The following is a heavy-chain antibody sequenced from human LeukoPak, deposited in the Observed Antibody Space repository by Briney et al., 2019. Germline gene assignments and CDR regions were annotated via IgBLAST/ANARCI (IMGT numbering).Heavy chain of an antibody. D-gene: IGHD6-13*01. J-gene: IGHJ4*02. V-gene: IGHV1-69*13. Sequence: ASVKVSCKASGGTFSSYAISWVRQAPGQGLEWMRGIIPIFGTANYAQKFQGRVTITADESTSTAYMELSSLRSEDTAVYYCARAVEGYSSSQEDYWGQGTLVTVSS. CDR2: IIPIFGTA. CDR1: GGTFSSYA. CDR3: ARAVEGYSSSQEDY.